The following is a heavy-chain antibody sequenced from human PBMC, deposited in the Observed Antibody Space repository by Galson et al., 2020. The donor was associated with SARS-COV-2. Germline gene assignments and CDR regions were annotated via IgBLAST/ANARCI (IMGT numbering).Heavy chain of an antibody. J-gene: IGHJ4*02. CDR2: ISAQTGNT. Sequence: ASVKVSCKASGYIFSSYGVSWARQAPGQGLEWMGWISAQTGNTNYAQNLQGRVTLTTDKSTSTAYMELRSLRSDDTAVYYCARDRLGYCTGGVCYRSDYWGQGTLVTFSS. V-gene: IGHV1-18*01. D-gene: IGHD2-8*02. CDR3: ARDRLGYCTGGVCYRSDY. CDR1: GYIFSSYG.